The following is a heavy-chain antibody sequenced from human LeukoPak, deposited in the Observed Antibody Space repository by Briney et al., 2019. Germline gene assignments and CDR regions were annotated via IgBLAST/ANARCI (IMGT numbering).Heavy chain of an antibody. D-gene: IGHD3-22*01. V-gene: IGHV3-30-3*01. Sequence: GGSLRLSCAASRFTFSSYAMHWVRQAPGKGLEWAALISLDGSNKYYADSVKGRFTISRDNSKDTLYLQMNSLRAEDTAVYYCARSLDSPGYYSPSDYWGQGTLVTVSS. J-gene: IGHJ4*02. CDR3: ARSLDSPGYYSPSDY. CDR1: RFTFSSYA. CDR2: ISLDGSNK.